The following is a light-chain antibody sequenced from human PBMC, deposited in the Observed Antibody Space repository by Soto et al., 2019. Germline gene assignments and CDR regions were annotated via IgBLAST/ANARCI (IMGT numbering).Light chain of an antibody. V-gene: IGKV1-12*01. CDR3: QQTNTFPLT. J-gene: IGKJ4*01. Sequence: DIQMTQSPSSVSGSVGDRVTITCRASQDITRWLAWYQQKPGKAPKLLIYGASSLQSGVPSRFSGSGSETDFTLTIRSLQPEDSATYYCQQTNTFPLTFGGGTKVEIK. CDR2: GAS. CDR1: QDITRW.